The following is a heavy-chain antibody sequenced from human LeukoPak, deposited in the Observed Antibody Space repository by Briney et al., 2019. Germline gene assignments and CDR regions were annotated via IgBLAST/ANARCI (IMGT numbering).Heavy chain of an antibody. CDR3: ARDLAYGSYMYYFDY. D-gene: IGHD1-26*01. CDR1: VYTFTSYG. Sequence: ASVKVSCKASVYTFTSYGISWVRQAPGQGLEWMGWISAYNGNTIYAQKLQGRVTMTTDTSTSTAYMELRSLRSDDTAVYSCARDLAYGSYMYYFDYWGQGTLVTVSS. CDR2: ISAYNGNT. V-gene: IGHV1-18*01. J-gene: IGHJ4*02.